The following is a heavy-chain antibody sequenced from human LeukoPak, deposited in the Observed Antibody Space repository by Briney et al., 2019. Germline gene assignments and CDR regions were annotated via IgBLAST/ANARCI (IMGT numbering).Heavy chain of an antibody. V-gene: IGHV3-48*03. CDR1: GFTFSSYE. CDR3: AREPPVLRYFDWGALQLYYYYGMDV. CDR2: ISSSGSTI. J-gene: IGHJ6*02. D-gene: IGHD3-9*01. Sequence: GGSLRLSCAASGFTFSSYEMNWVRQAPGKGLEWVSYISSSGSTIYYADSVKGRFTISRDNAKNSLYLQMNSLRAEDTAVYYCAREPPVLRYFDWGALQLYYYYGMDVWGQGTTVTVSS.